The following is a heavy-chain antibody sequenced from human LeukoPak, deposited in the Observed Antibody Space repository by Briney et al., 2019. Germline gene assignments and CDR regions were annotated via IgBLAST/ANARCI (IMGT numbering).Heavy chain of an antibody. D-gene: IGHD3-22*01. CDR3: ARDLFNSYYDTSGYSAFDY. CDR2: ISSSSTYI. Sequence: GGSLRLSCAASGATFTSYSVNWVRQAPGKGLEWVASISSSSTYIHYADSVKGRFTISRDNAKNSLYLDMNSLRAEDAAVYFCARDLFNSYYDTSGYSAFDYWGQGTLVTVSS. J-gene: IGHJ4*02. CDR1: GATFTSYS. V-gene: IGHV3-21*01.